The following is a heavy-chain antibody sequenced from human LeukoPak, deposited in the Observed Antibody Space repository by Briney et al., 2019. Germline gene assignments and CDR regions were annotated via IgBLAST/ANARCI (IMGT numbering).Heavy chain of an antibody. CDR1: GGSISSGGYY. Sequence: PSQTLSLTCTVSGGSISSGGYYWSWIRQPPGKGLEWIGYFYHSGSTNYNPSLKSRVTISVDASKNHFSLKLSSVTAADTAVYYCARGQWLPVFDFWGQGTLVTVSS. V-gene: IGHV4-61*03. CDR2: FYHSGST. CDR3: ARGQWLPVFDF. J-gene: IGHJ4*02. D-gene: IGHD3-22*01.